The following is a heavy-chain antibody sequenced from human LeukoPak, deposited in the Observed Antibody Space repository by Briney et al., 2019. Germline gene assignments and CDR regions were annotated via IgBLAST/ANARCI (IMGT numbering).Heavy chain of an antibody. V-gene: IGHV3-48*03. CDR3: ARGLYASGWYGPRGLTNWFDS. Sequence: GGSLRLSCVTSGFTFSSYEMNWVRQAPGKGLEWVSYISSSGSTIYYADSVKGRFTISRDNAKNSLYLQMNSLRAEDTAVYYCARGLYASGWYGPRGLTNWFDSWGQGTLVTVSS. J-gene: IGHJ5*01. CDR1: GFTFSSYE. D-gene: IGHD6-19*01. CDR2: ISSSGSTI.